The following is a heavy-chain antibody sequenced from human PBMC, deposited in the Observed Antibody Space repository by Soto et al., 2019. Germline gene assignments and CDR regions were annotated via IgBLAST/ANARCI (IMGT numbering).Heavy chain of an antibody. V-gene: IGHV3-74*01. CDR1: GFTFSSYW. CDR3: ARDLRFSSSLLLIGWFDP. Sequence: GGSLRLSCAASGFTFSSYWMHWVRQAPGEGLVWVSRINSDGSSTNYADSVKGRFTISRDNAKNTLYLQMNSLRAEDTAVYYCARDLRFSSSLLLIGWFDPWGQGTLVTVSS. CDR2: INSDGSST. D-gene: IGHD6-13*01. J-gene: IGHJ5*02.